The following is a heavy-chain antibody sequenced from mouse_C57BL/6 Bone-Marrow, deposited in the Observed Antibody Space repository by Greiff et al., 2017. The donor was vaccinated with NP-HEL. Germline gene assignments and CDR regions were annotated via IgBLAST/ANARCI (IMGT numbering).Heavy chain of an antibody. CDR3: ALMGNYDWYFDV. J-gene: IGHJ1*03. Sequence: QVHVKQSGAELVRPGTSVKVSCKASGYAFTNYLIEWVKQRPGQGLEWIGVINPGSGGTNYNEKFKGKATLTADKSSSTAYMQLSSLTSGDSAVYFCALMGNYDWYFDVWGTGTTVTVSS. CDR1: GYAFTNYL. V-gene: IGHV1-54*01. CDR2: INPGSGGT. D-gene: IGHD2-1*01.